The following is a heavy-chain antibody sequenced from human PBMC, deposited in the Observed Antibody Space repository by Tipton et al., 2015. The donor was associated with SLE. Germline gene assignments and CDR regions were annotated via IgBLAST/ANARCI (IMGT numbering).Heavy chain of an antibody. V-gene: IGHV4-59*08. CDR1: GGSFGSPY. D-gene: IGHD3-16*01. CDR2: VHYSGNN. J-gene: IGHJ4*02. CDR3: ARGGAYDY. Sequence: TLSLTCTVFGGSFGSPYWNWVRQSPEKGLEWIATVHYSGNNYYNPSLKSRKTMSVDTSKNQFSLKLTSVTAADTAVYYCARGGAYDYWGQGTLVTVSS.